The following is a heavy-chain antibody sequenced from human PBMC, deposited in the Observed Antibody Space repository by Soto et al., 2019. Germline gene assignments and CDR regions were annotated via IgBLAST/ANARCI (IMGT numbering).Heavy chain of an antibody. J-gene: IGHJ4*02. Sequence: GGSLRLSCAASGFTFSSYWMSWVRQAPGKGLEWVANIKQDGSETYYVDSVKGRITISRDNAKNSVYLQMNSLRAENTAVYYSARESEVATIGDYFDYWGQGTLVTVSS. CDR3: ARESEVATIGDYFDY. CDR1: GFTFSSYW. D-gene: IGHD5-12*01. V-gene: IGHV3-7*03. CDR2: IKQDGSET.